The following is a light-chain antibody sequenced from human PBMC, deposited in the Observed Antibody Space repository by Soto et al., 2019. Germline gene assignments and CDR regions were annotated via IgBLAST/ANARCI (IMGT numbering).Light chain of an antibody. CDR2: SNN. J-gene: IGLJ1*01. CDR1: SSNIGSNT. CDR3: AAWDDTLNGLYV. V-gene: IGLV1-44*01. Sequence: QSVLTRLPSASATPGQRVTISCSGGSSNIGSNTVSWYQHLPGTAPKLLIYSNNQRPSGVPDRFSGSKSGTSASLAISGLQSEDEADYYCAAWDDTLNGLYVFGTGTKVTVL.